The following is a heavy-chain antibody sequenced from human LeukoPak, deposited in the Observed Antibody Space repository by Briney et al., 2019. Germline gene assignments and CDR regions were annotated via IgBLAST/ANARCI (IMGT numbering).Heavy chain of an antibody. J-gene: IGHJ4*02. CDR1: GYTFTSYG. D-gene: IGHD4-17*01. CDR3: ARDPPPINLGYGRIFDY. V-gene: IGHV1-18*01. CDR2: ISAYNGNT. Sequence: ASVKVSCKASGYTFTSYGISWVRHAPGQGLEWMGWISAYNGNTNYAQKLQGRVTMTTDTSTSTAYMEPRSLRSDDTAVYYCARDPPPINLGYGRIFDYWGQGTLVTVSS.